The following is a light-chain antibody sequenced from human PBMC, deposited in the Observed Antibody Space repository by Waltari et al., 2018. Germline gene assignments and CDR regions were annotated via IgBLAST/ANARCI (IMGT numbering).Light chain of an antibody. CDR1: RADVGCYTY. V-gene: IGLV2-14*03. CDR3: NSYTGSSSWV. Sequence: QSAPTQPASLSDSPGQSITIPCTGTRADVGCYTYVSWYQQHPGKAPRLIIYDVSERPSGVSNRFSGSKSGNTASLTISGLQAEDEADYYCNSYTGSSSWVFGGGTKLTVL. CDR2: DVS. J-gene: IGLJ3*02.